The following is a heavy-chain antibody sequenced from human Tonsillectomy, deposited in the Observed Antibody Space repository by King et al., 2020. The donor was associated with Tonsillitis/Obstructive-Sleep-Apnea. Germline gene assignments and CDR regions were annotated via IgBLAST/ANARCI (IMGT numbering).Heavy chain of an antibody. Sequence: VQLQESGPGLVKPSETLSLTCAVPGASISSYYWSWIRQPPGKGLEWIGYIYDSGSTNYNPSLKSRVTILVDTSKNQFFLKLSSVTAADTAVYYCARMSLYGSGTYYSFDYWGQGTLVTVSS. CDR2: IYDSGST. CDR1: GASISSYY. V-gene: IGHV4-59*01. D-gene: IGHD3-10*01. J-gene: IGHJ4*02. CDR3: ARMSLYGSGTYYSFDY.